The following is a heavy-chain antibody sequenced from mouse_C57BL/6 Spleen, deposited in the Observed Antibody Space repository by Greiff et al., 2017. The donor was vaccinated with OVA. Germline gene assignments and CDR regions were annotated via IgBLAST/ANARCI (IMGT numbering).Heavy chain of an antibody. D-gene: IGHD2-4*01. CDR1: GYAFSSYW. J-gene: IGHJ2*01. V-gene: IGHV1-80*01. Sequence: VQLVESGAELVKPGASVKISCKASGYAFSSYWMNWVKQRPGKGLEWIGQIYPGDGDTNYNGKFKGKATLTADKSSSTAYMQLSSLTSEDSAVYFCARSGDYNYFDYWGQGTTLTVSS. CDR3: ARSGDYNYFDY. CDR2: IYPGDGDT.